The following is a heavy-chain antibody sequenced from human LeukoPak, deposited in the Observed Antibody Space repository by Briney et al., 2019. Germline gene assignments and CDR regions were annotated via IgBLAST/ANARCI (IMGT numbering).Heavy chain of an antibody. CDR3: ASDSPYYGMDV. Sequence: GGSLRLSCAASGFPFSSYWMHWVRQVPGKGLLWVSRINSDGSATIYADSVRGRFTISRDNAKNTLYLQMSGLRVEDTAVYHCASDSPYYGMDVWGQGTTVTISS. CDR2: INSDGSAT. V-gene: IGHV3-74*01. J-gene: IGHJ6*02. CDR1: GFPFSSYW.